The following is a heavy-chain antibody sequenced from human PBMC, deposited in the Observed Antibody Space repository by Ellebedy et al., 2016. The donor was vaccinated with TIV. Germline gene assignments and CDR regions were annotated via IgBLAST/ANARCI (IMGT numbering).Heavy chain of an antibody. Sequence: PGGSLRLSCAASGFSFSSYWMTWVRQAPGKGLEWVANIKQDGSAKYYVDSVKGRFTISRDNAYNSLYLQMDSMRAEDTAVYYCARRGGNYYDSSGSYCLASWGQGTLVTVSS. J-gene: IGHJ4*02. CDR2: IKQDGSAK. V-gene: IGHV3-7*01. D-gene: IGHD3-22*01. CDR3: ARRGGNYYDSSGSYCLAS. CDR1: GFSFSSYW.